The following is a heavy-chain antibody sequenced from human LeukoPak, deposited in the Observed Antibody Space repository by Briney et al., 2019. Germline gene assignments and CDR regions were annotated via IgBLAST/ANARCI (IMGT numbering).Heavy chain of an antibody. D-gene: IGHD2-2*01. J-gene: IGHJ4*02. CDR1: GGSFSGYY. V-gene: IGHV4-34*01. Sequence: SETLSLTCAVYGGSFSGYYWSWIRQPPGKGLEWIGEINHSGSTNYNPSLKSRVTISVDMSKNQSSLKLSSVTAADTAVYYCAGHLPYFDYWGQGTLVTVSS. CDR2: INHSGST. CDR3: AGHLPYFDY.